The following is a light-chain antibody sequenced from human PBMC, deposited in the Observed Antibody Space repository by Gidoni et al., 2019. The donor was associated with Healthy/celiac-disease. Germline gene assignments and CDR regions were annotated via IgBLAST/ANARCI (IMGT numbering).Light chain of an antibody. J-gene: IGKJ3*01. V-gene: IGKV2-28*01. Sequence: DNVMTQSPLSLPVTPGEPASISCRSSQSLLHSNGYNYLDWYLQKPGQSPQLLIYLGSNRASGVLDRFSGSGSGTDFTLKISRVEAEDVGVYYCMQALQTSFTLGPGTKVDIK. CDR1: QSLLHSNGYNY. CDR3: MQALQTSFT. CDR2: LGS.